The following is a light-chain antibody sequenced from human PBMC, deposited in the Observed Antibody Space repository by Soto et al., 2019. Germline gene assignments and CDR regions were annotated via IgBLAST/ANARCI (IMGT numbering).Light chain of an antibody. CDR3: QQYGSSPWT. CDR2: RAS. V-gene: IGKV3-20*01. J-gene: IGKJ1*01. Sequence: EIVMTQSPATLSVSPGDTATLSCRASQSLGGNLAWYQQKPGQAPRLLIFRASSRATGIPDRFSGSGSGTDFTLTISRLEPEDFAVYYCQQYGSSPWTFGQGTKVDIK. CDR1: QSLGGN.